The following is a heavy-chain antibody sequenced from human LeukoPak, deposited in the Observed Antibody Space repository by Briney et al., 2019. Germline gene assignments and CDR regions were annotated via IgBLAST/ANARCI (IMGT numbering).Heavy chain of an antibody. V-gene: IGHV3-64*01. J-gene: IGHJ4*02. Sequence: GGSLRLSCAASGFTFSSYAMHWVRQAPGKGLEYVSAISGIGGSAYYANSVKGRFTISRDNSKNTLYLQMGSLRAEDMAVYYCARFGYSSSWSFNDYWGQGTLVTVSS. CDR3: ARFGYSSSWSFNDY. D-gene: IGHD6-13*01. CDR2: ISGIGGSA. CDR1: GFTFSSYA.